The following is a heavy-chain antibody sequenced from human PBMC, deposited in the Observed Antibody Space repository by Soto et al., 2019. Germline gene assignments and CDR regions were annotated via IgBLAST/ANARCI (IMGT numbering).Heavy chain of an antibody. J-gene: IGHJ5*02. V-gene: IGHV3-48*03. CDR3: ARLDSNWWPLDP. CDR2: ISSRGSSI. D-gene: IGHD2-8*02. Sequence: GGSLRLSCAAAGFNFSSYQMTWIRHAPGEAPDXVSYISSRGSSIFYADSGKGRFTISRENGKNSLYLQINRLRAEDTAVYYCARLDSNWWPLDPWGQGTLVTVSS. CDR1: GFNFSSYQ.